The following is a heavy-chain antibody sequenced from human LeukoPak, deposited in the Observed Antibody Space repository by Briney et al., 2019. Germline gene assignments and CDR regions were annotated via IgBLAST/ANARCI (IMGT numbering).Heavy chain of an antibody. CDR3: VRDRELTY. CDR1: GFTFSSYW. J-gene: IGHJ4*02. D-gene: IGHD1-26*01. V-gene: IGHV4-59*01. Sequence: GSLRLSCAASGFTFSSYWMSWIRQPPGKGLEWIGYIYNSGSTSYNPSLKSRVTISVDTSKNQFSLKLTPVTAADTAVYYCVRDRELTYWGQGTLVTVSS. CDR2: IYNSGST.